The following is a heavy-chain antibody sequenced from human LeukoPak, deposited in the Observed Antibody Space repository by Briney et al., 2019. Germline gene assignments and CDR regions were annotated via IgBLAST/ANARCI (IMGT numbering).Heavy chain of an antibody. J-gene: IGHJ4*02. V-gene: IGHV1-2*02. Sequence: ASVKVSCKASGYTFTGYYIHWVRQAPGQGLECMGWINPNSGGTNSAQKFQGRVTITADKSTSTAYMELSSLRSEDTAVYYCARSSNPYCSGGSCYSGSLDYWGQGTLVTVSS. CDR2: INPNSGGT. D-gene: IGHD2-15*01. CDR1: GYTFTGYY. CDR3: ARSSNPYCSGGSCYSGSLDY.